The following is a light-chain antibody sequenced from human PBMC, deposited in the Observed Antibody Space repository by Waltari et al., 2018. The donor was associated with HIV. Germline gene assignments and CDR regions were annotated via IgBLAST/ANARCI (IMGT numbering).Light chain of an antibody. CDR3: ATWDDSLNAWV. CDR1: SSNIGSNT. V-gene: IGLV1-44*01. J-gene: IGLJ3*02. Sequence: QSVLNKSPSASGTPGQRGIISCSGSSSNIGSNTVTWYQQFPGTAPKLLIYSYGQRPSGVPERFSGSKSATSASLAISGLRSEDEADYYCATWDDSLNAWVFGGGTKLTVL. CDR2: SYG.